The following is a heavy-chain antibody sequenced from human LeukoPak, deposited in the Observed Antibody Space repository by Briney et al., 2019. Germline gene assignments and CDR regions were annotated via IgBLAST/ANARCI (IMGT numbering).Heavy chain of an antibody. V-gene: IGHV1-46*01. CDR3: ARGWGTMIVVVNPIHY. CDR1: GYTFTGYY. Sequence: ASVKVSCKASGYTFTGYYMHWVRQAPGQGLEWMGIINPSGGSTSYAQKFQGRVTMTRDMSTSTVYMELSSLRSEDTAVYYCARGWGTMIVVVNPIHYWGQGTLVTVSS. CDR2: INPSGGST. D-gene: IGHD3-22*01. J-gene: IGHJ4*02.